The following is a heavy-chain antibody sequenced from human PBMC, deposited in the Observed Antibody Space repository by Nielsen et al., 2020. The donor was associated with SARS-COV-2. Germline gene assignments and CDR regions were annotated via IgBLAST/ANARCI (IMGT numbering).Heavy chain of an antibody. CDR2: ISYDGNNK. Sequence: GGSLRLSCAASGFTFRRSAMHWVRQAPGKGLEWVAIISYDGNNKYADSVKGRFTISRDNSKNTLYLQMNSLRAEDTAVYYCAKRSGYTSGWYGDYWGQGTLVTVSS. CDR3: AKRSGYTSGWYGDY. CDR1: GFTFRRSA. D-gene: IGHD6-19*01. V-gene: IGHV3-30*18. J-gene: IGHJ4*02.